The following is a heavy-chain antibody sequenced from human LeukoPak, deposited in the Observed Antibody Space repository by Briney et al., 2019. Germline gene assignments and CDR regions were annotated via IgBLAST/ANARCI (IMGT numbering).Heavy chain of an antibody. J-gene: IGHJ4*02. V-gene: IGHV3-23*01. CDR3: AKDRVEVTVDY. CDR2: ISNSGAGT. Sequence: GGSLRLSCAASGFTFSTYAMTWVRQAPGEGLEWVSSISNSGAGTYYADSVKGRFTISRDNSKNTLYLQMNSLRAEDTAVYYCAKDRVEVTVDYWGQGTLVTVSS. CDR1: GFTFSTYA. D-gene: IGHD4-11*01.